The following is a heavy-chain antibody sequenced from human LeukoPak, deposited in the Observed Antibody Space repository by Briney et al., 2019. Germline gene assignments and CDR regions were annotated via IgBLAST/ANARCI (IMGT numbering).Heavy chain of an antibody. CDR1: GFTFSSYW. V-gene: IGHV3-74*01. CDR2: INTDGSTT. Sequence: PGGSLRLSCATSGFTFSSYWMHWVRQAPGKGLVWVSRINTDGSTTSYADSLKGRFTISRDNAKNSLYLQMNSLRADDTAVYYCARGLAAAGTRGPYWGQGTLVTVSS. J-gene: IGHJ4*02. D-gene: IGHD6-13*01. CDR3: ARGLAAAGTRGPY.